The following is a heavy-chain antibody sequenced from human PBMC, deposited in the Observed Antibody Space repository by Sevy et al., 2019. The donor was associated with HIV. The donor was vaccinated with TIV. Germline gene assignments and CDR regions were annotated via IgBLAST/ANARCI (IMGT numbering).Heavy chain of an antibody. CDR3: ARGGVDYYGSGSAGSYYYYYMDV. CDR1: GDSVSSNSAA. CDR2: TYYRSKWYN. J-gene: IGHJ6*03. V-gene: IGHV6-1*01. Sequence: SQTLSLTCAISGDSVSSNSAAWNWIRQSPSRGLEWLGRTYYRSKWYNDYAVSVKSRITINPDTSKNQFSLQLNSVTPEDTAVYYCARGGVDYYGSGSAGSYYYYYMDVWGKGTTVTSP. D-gene: IGHD3-10*01.